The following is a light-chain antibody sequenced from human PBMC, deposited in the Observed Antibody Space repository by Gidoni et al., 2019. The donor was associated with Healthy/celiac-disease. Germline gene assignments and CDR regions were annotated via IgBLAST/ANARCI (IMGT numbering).Light chain of an antibody. CDR1: QSVLYSSNNKNY. Sequence: DIVITHSPDSLAVSLGERATINCKSSQSVLYSSNNKNYLAWYQQKPEQPPTLLIYWASTRESRVPDRFSGGGSRKDSTITISSLQAEDVAVYYYQHNYCTPYTFGQGTKLEIK. CDR2: WAS. CDR3: QHNYCTPYT. J-gene: IGKJ2*01. V-gene: IGKV4-1*01.